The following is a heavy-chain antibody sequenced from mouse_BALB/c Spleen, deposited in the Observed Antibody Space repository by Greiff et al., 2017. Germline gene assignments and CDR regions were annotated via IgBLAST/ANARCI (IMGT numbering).Heavy chain of an antibody. CDR2: IYPGSGST. Sequence: LQQPGSELVRPGASVKLSCKASGYTFTSYWMHWVKQRHGQGLEWIGNIYPGSGSTNYDEKFKSKGTLTVDTSSSTAYMHLSSLTSEDSAVYYCTTYGYDEAYWGQGTLVTVSA. CDR1: GYTFTSYW. CDR3: TTYGYDEAY. J-gene: IGHJ3*01. V-gene: IGHV1S22*01. D-gene: IGHD2-2*01.